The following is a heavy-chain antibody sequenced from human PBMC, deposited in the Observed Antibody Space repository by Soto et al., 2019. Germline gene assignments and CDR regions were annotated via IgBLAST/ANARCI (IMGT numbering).Heavy chain of an antibody. J-gene: IGHJ4*02. CDR2: IYSSGN. Sequence: SETLSLTCNVSRGSISNFHLSWIRQPPGKGLEWIGPIYSSGNSYNPSLTSRVSMSLDKSRNQFSLHLRSVTAADTALYFCALGGYNYGRPFDFWGQGTRVTVSS. V-gene: IGHV4-59*01. CDR1: RGSISNFH. CDR3: ALGGYNYGRPFDF. D-gene: IGHD5-18*01.